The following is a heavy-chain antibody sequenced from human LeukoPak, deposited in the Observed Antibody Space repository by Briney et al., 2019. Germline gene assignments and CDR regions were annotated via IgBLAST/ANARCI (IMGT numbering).Heavy chain of an antibody. CDR3: ARDSTYYYDSGSSGPHYFDN. CDR1: GFTFSSYG. V-gene: IGHV3-30*03. Sequence: GGSLRLSCAASGFTFSSYGMHWVRQAPGKGLEWVSLISSGGTYEYYADSVKGRFTISRDNSKNTLYLQLSSLRAEDTAVYYCARDSTYYYDSGSSGPHYFDNWGQGTLVTVSS. CDR2: ISSGGTYE. D-gene: IGHD3-10*01. J-gene: IGHJ4*02.